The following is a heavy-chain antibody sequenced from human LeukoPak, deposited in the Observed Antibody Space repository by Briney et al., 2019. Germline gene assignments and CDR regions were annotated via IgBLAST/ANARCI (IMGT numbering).Heavy chain of an antibody. CDR2: IIPIFGTA. CDR3: ARDGDRVVPAAPTRDFDY. V-gene: IGHV1-69*13. D-gene: IGHD2-2*01. Sequence: ASVKVSCKASGGTFSSYAISWVRQAPGQGLEWMGGIIPIFGTANYAQKFRGRVTITADESTSTAYMELSSLRSEDTAVYYCARDGDRVVPAAPTRDFDYWGQGTLVTVSS. J-gene: IGHJ4*02. CDR1: GGTFSSYA.